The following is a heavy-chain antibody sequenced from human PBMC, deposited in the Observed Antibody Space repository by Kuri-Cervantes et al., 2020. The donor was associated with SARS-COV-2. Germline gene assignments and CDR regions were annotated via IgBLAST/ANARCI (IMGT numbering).Heavy chain of an antibody. V-gene: IGHV3-23*01. CDR3: AKDSIQYDNDGYCYYHRYYYYYYGIDV. CDR2: INGNGCST. Sequence: GGSLRLSCAASGFTFSNYCMHWVRQAPGKGLEWVSGINGNGCSTNYPGSVKGRFTISRDNSKNTLYLQMNSLRAEDTALYYCAKDSIQYDNDGYCYYHRYYYYYYGIDVWGQGTMVTVSS. D-gene: IGHD3-22*01. J-gene: IGHJ6*02. CDR1: GFTFSNYC.